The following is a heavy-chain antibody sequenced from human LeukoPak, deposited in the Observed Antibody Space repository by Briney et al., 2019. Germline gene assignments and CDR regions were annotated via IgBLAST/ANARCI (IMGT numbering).Heavy chain of an antibody. CDR2: INPNSGGT. J-gene: IGHJ6*03. CDR1: GYTFTGYY. CDR3: ATLGSLYYYGSGSYRYYYYMDV. Sequence: GASVKVSCKASGYTFTGYYMHWVRQAPGQGLEWMGWINPNSGGTNYAQKFQGRVTMTRDTSISTAYMELSRLRSDDTAVYYCATLGSLYYYGSGSYRYYYYMDVWGKGTTVTISS. V-gene: IGHV1-2*02. D-gene: IGHD3-10*01.